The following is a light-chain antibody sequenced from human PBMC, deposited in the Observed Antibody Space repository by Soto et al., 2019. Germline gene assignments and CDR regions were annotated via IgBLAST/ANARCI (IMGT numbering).Light chain of an antibody. J-gene: IGKJ4*01. CDR1: QNIRSY. V-gene: IGKV3-11*01. Sequence: IMMTQSPATLSLSPGERATLSCRAGQNIRSYLAWYQQKSGQAPRLLIHDASNRAPGTPARFSGSGSGTPSSVGITSTEPEDPAVCYLQQRYNWVAFGGGNKV. CDR2: DAS. CDR3: QQRYNWVA.